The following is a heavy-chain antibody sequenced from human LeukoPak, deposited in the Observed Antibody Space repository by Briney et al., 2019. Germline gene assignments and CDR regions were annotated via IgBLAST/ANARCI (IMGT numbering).Heavy chain of an antibody. CDR3: ARELLGYCTNGVCYSLDY. CDR1: GGSISSGSYY. J-gene: IGHJ4*02. V-gene: IGHV4-61*02. Sequence: SETLALTCPVSGGSISSGSYYWSWIRQPAGKGLEWIGRTYTRGSTNYNPSLKSRVTISVDTSKNQCSLKLSSVTAADTAVYYCARELLGYCTNGVCYSLDYWGQGTLVTVSS. D-gene: IGHD2-8*01. CDR2: TYTRGST.